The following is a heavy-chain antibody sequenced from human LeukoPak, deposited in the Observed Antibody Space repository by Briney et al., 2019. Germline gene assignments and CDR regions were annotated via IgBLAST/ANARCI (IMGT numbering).Heavy chain of an antibody. Sequence: GRSLRLSCAASGFTLGSYGIHWVRQAPGKGLEWVAVISYDGSNKYYADSVKGRFTISRDNSKNTLYLQVNSLRAEDTAVYYCAKERTDNVLDYWVQGTLVTVSS. J-gene: IGHJ4*02. CDR1: GFTLGSYG. CDR2: ISYDGSNK. V-gene: IGHV3-30*18. D-gene: IGHD3/OR15-3a*01. CDR3: AKERTDNVLDY.